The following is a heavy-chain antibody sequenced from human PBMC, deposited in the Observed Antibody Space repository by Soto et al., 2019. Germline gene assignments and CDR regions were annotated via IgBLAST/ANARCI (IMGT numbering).Heavy chain of an antibody. V-gene: IGHV3-30-3*01. D-gene: IGHD2-15*01. Sequence: GGSLRLSCAASGFTFSSYAMHWVRQAPGKGLEWVAVISYDGSNKYYADSVKGRFTISRDNSKNTLYLQMNSLRAEDTAVYYCARGVSVVVAATPDYWGQGTLVTVSS. CDR3: ARGVSVVVAATPDY. CDR1: GFTFSSYA. CDR2: ISYDGSNK. J-gene: IGHJ4*02.